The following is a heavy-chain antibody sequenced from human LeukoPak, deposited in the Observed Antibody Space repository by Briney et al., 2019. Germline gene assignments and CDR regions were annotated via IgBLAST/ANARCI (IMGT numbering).Heavy chain of an antibody. J-gene: IGHJ4*02. CDR3: ARYDSRGSASTKFDY. D-gene: IGHD3-3*01. V-gene: IGHV4-38-2*01. CDR1: GYSLGKNYY. CDR2: VYGRAST. Sequence: SETLSLTCAVSGYSLGKNYYWGWIRQSPGRGLEWIGRVYGRASTSYNPSLMNRVTMSVDTSKNHFSLQLASVTAADTAVYYCARYDSRGSASTKFDYWGPGIQVTVSS.